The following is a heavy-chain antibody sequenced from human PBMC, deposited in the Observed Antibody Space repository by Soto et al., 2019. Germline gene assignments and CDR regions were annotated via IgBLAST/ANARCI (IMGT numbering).Heavy chain of an antibody. D-gene: IGHD3-10*01. CDR1: GGSINSGVSY. CDR2: IYYTGST. Sequence: QVQLQESGPGLVQPSQTLSLTCTVSGGSINSGVSYWSWIRQHPGKGLEWIGYIYYTGSTYYNPSLKDRLTISLDASRNEFSLRLTSVTAADKAVYYCARVGVQLWCDVADWGQGALVTVSS. J-gene: IGHJ4*02. V-gene: IGHV4-31*02. CDR3: ARVGVQLWCDVAD.